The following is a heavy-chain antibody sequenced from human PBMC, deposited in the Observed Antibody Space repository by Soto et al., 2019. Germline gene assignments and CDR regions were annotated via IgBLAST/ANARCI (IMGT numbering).Heavy chain of an antibody. CDR1: GFTFGTYW. D-gene: IGHD7-27*01. CDR3: ATDLNWEHY. Sequence: EVQLVESGGGLVQPGGSLRLSCEASGFTFGTYWMTWVRQPPGKGLECVADIKPDGSERYYVDSVKGRFTISRDNAKHSLYLHMNSLRAEDTAVYYCATDLNWEHYWGQGTLVTVSS. J-gene: IGHJ4*02. V-gene: IGHV3-7*04. CDR2: IKPDGSER.